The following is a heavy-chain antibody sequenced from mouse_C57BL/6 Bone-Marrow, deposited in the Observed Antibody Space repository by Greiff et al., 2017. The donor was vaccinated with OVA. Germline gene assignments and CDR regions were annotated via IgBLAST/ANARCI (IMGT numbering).Heavy chain of an antibody. V-gene: IGHV1-62-2*01. CDR2: FYPGSGSI. J-gene: IGHJ2*01. CDR3: ARHAEEGEAAQFCFDY. D-gene: IGHD3-2*02. CDR1: GYTFTEYT. Sequence: QVQLQQSGAELVKPGASVKLSCKASGYTFTEYTIHWVKQRSGQGLEWIGWFYPGSGSIKYNEKFKDKATLTADKSSSTVYMELSRLTSEDSAVYFWARHAEEGEAAQFCFDYWGQGTTLTVSS.